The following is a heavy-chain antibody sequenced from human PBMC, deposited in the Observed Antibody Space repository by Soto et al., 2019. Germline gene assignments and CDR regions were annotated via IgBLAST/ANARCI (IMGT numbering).Heavy chain of an antibody. J-gene: IGHJ4*02. CDR3: ARDTGDGTFDF. V-gene: IGHV1-3*01. Sequence: KFQDRVTISRDTSASTAYMELTRLRSEDTAVYYCARDTGDGTFDFWGQGTLVTVSS. D-gene: IGHD7-27*01.